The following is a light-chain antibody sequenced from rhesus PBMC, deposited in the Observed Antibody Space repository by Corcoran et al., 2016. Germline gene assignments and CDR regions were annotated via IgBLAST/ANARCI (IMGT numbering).Light chain of an antibody. Sequence: LSLGERATLSCRGSQSVDTSLAWYQQKPGQAARLLMSRASSRATGIPDRVRGSGSGTDFTLTISSLEPEDVGLYYYYQHSTGYSFGQGTRVEIK. J-gene: IGKJ2*01. CDR1: QSVDTS. CDR3: YQHSTGYS. CDR2: RAS. V-gene: IGKV3-10*01.